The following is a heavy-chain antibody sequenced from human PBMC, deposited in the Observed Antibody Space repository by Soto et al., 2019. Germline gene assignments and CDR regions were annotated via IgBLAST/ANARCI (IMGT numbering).Heavy chain of an antibody. D-gene: IGHD2-21*02. J-gene: IGHJ4*02. CDR2: IWYDGSNK. Sequence: PGGSLRLSCAASGFTFSSYGMHWVRQAPGKGLEWVAVIWYDGSNKYYADSVKGRFTISRDNSKNTLYLQMNSLRAEDTAVYYCARGRLLAYCGGDCYSGPPDYWGQGTLVTVSS. CDR1: GFTFSSYG. CDR3: ARGRLLAYCGGDCYSGPPDY. V-gene: IGHV3-33*01.